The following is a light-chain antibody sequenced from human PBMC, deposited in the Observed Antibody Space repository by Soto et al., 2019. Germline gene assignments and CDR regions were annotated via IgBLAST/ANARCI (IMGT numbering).Light chain of an antibody. CDR2: DAS. CDR3: QQYDNTCT. CDR1: PCISSY. Sequence: ITKSPPSLSASVGGSVTITCRAVPCISSYLNWYQQKPGKAPKLLIYDASNMETGVPARFSGSGSGTDFTFTISSMEPEDIATYYCQQYDNTCTFGPGTKVDIK. V-gene: IGKV1-33*01. J-gene: IGKJ3*01.